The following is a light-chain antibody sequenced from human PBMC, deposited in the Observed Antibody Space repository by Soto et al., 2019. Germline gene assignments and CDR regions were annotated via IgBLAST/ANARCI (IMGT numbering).Light chain of an antibody. V-gene: IGLV1-40*01. Sequence: QSVLTQPPSVSGAPGQRVTISCTGSSSNIGAGYDVHWYQQLPGTASKLLIYGNSNRPSGVPDRFSGSKSGTSASLAITGLQAEDEADYYCQSYDSSLSGVVFATGTKVTVL. CDR3: QSYDSSLSGVV. J-gene: IGLJ1*01. CDR2: GNS. CDR1: SSNIGAGYD.